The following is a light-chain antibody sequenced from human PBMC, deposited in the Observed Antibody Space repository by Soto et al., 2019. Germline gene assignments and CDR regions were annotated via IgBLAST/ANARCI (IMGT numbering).Light chain of an antibody. CDR2: DES. CDR1: QSVSSY. J-gene: IGKJ4*01. CDR3: QQRSNWPLT. Sequence: EIVLTQSPGTLSLSPGESATLSCRASQSVSSYLAWYQQKTGQAPRLLIYDESNRATGIPDRFSGSGSGTDLNLTISRLEPEDFAVYYCQQRSNWPLTCGGGTKVDIK. V-gene: IGKV3-11*01.